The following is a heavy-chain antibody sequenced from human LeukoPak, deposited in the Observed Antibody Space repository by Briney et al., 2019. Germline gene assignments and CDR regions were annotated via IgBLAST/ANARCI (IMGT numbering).Heavy chain of an antibody. D-gene: IGHD2-15*01. CDR2: ISYDGSNK. Sequence: HPGGSLRLSCAASGFTFSSYAMSWVRQAPGKGLEWVAVISYDGSNKYYADSVKGRFTISRDNSKNTLYLQMNSLRAVDTAVYYCAKDSSGRIDYWGQGTLVTVSS. CDR1: GFTFSSYA. J-gene: IGHJ4*02. V-gene: IGHV3-30*18. CDR3: AKDSSGRIDY.